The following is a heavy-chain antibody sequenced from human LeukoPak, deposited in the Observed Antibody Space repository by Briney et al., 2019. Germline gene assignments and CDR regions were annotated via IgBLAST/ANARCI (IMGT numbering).Heavy chain of an antibody. CDR1: GFTFSSYS. CDR3: ANADAGDY. Sequence: PGGSLRLSCAASGFTFSSYSMNWVRQAPGKGLEWVSYIRKGRSNIYYVDSVKGRFTISRDNARNSLYLQMNRLRVEATAVYYCANADAGDYWGQGTLVTVSS. D-gene: IGHD2-8*01. J-gene: IGHJ4*02. CDR2: IRKGRSNI. V-gene: IGHV3-48*04.